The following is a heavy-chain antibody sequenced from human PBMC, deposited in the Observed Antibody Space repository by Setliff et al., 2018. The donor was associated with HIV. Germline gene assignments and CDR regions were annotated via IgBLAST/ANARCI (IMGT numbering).Heavy chain of an antibody. D-gene: IGHD6-19*01. J-gene: IGHJ4*02. Sequence: GGSLRLSCAASGFTFSTYWMIWVRQAPGKGLEWVAKIKQDGSEEYYADSVKGRFTISRDKSKNTLYLQMNSLRAEDTAVYYCTKNLYRSPWSPLDYWGQGTLVTVS. CDR3: TKNLYRSPWSPLDY. CDR2: IKQDGSEE. V-gene: IGHV3-7*01. CDR1: GFTFSTYW.